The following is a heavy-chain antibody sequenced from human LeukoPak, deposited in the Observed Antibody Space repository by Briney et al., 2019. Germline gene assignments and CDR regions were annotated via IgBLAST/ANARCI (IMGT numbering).Heavy chain of an antibody. V-gene: IGHV4-59*01. Sequence: SETLSLTCTVSGVSISSYYWSWVRQPPGKGLEWIGYIYYSGSTNYNPALKSRVTISVDTSKNQFSLKLSSVTAADTAVYYCAREREHYGDYGAYYFDYWGQGTLVTVSS. CDR3: AREREHYGDYGAYYFDY. CDR1: GVSISSYY. D-gene: IGHD4-17*01. J-gene: IGHJ4*02. CDR2: IYYSGST.